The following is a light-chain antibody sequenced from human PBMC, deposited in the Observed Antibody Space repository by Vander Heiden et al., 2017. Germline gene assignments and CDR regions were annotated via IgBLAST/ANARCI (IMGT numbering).Light chain of an antibody. CDR3: SSYAGGTSLV. V-gene: IGLV2-23*02. J-gene: IGLJ3*02. CDR1: SSDVGRFDL. Sequence: QSALTQPASVSGSPGQSITISCSGTSSDVGRFDLVSWYQQHPGKAPKVMIYEVTQRPSGVSVRFSGSKSGYTASLTISGLQAEDEADYYCSSYAGGTSLVFGGGTKVTVL. CDR2: EVT.